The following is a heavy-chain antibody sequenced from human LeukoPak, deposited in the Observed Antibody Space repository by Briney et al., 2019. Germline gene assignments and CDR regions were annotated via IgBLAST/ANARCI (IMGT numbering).Heavy chain of an antibody. CDR2: TNGATGNT. Sequence: ASVKVSCKASGYTFTNYALHWVRQAPGQSLEWVGWTNGATGNTRFSQDFQGRLTITIDTSASTGYVELSSLRSEDTAVYYCARSPGGNARTWLDYWGQGTLVTVSS. CDR1: GYTFTNYA. CDR3: ARSPGGNARTWLDY. D-gene: IGHD4-23*01. J-gene: IGHJ4*02. V-gene: IGHV1-3*02.